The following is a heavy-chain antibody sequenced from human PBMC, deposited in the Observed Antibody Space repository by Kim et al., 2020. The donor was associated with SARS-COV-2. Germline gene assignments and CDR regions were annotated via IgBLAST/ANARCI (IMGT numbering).Heavy chain of an antibody. CDR2: IYYSGST. CDR1: GGSISSSSYY. CDR3: ARGQNGGCDY. Sequence: SETLSLTCTVSGGSISSSSYYWGWIRQPPGKGLEWIGSIYYSGSTYYNPSLKSRVTISVDTSKNQFSLKLSSVTAADTAVYYCARGQNGGCDYWGQGTLVTVSS. J-gene: IGHJ4*02. V-gene: IGHV4-39*01.